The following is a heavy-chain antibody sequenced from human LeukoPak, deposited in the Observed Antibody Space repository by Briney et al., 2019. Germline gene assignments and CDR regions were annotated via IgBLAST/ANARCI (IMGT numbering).Heavy chain of an antibody. Sequence: ASVKVSCKASGYTFTSYGISWVRQAPGQGLEWMGWISAYNGNTNYAQKLQGRVTMTTDTSTSTAYMELRSLRSDDTAVYYCARDLLGYCSGGSCYTPDYWGQGTLVTVSS. J-gene: IGHJ4*02. D-gene: IGHD2-15*01. V-gene: IGHV1-18*01. CDR2: ISAYNGNT. CDR3: ARDLLGYCSGGSCYTPDY. CDR1: GYTFTSYG.